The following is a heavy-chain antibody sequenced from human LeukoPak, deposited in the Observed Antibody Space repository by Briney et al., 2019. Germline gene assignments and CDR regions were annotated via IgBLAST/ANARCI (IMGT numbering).Heavy chain of an antibody. CDR2: IYYSGST. Sequence: SETLSLTCTVAGGSLSSSSYYWGWIRQPPGKGLEWIESIYYSGSTYYNPSLKSRVTISVDTSKNQFSLKLSSVTAADTAVYYCARHHLNGDFDYWGQGTLVTVSS. CDR3: ARHHLNGDFDY. D-gene: IGHD2-8*01. CDR1: GGSLSSSSYY. J-gene: IGHJ4*02. V-gene: IGHV4-39*01.